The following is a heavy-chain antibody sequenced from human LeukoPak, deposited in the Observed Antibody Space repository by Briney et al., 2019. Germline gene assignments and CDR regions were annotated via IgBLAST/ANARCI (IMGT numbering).Heavy chain of an antibody. CDR3: ATRFTPSGYYPTYYYYYMDV. CDR2: IYDSGST. D-gene: IGHD3-22*01. Sequence: PSETLSLTCTVSGGSISSYYWSWIRQPPGKGLEWIGYIYDSGSTNYNPSLKSRVTISVDTSKNQFSLKLSSVTAADTAVYYRATRFTPSGYYPTYYYYYMDVWGKGTTLTVSS. V-gene: IGHV4-59*01. J-gene: IGHJ6*03. CDR1: GGSISSYY.